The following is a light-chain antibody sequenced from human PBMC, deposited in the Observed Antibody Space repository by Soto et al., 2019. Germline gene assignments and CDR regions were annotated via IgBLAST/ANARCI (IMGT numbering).Light chain of an antibody. CDR1: QDIGIY. CDR3: QQYNSWART. CDR2: AAS. Sequence: AIQLPQSPSSLSASVGEGVTITCRASQDIGIYLAWYQQKPGKATNLLIYAASSLQRGVPSRFSGSGSGTDFTLTISSLQSADFAVYFCQQYNSWARTFGQGTKVDIK. J-gene: IGKJ1*01. V-gene: IGKV1-13*02.